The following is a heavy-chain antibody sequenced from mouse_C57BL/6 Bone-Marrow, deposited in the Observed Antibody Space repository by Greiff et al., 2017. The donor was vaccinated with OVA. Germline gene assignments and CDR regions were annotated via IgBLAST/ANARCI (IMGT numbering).Heavy chain of an antibody. CDR3: TRGLGPYWYFDV. D-gene: IGHD4-1*01. Sequence: EVQLVESGEGLVKPGGSLKLSCAASGFTFSSYAMSWVRQTPEKRLEWVAYISSGGDYIYYADTVKGRFTISRDNARNTLYLQMSSLKSEDTAMYYCTRGLGPYWYFDVWGTGTTVTVSS. V-gene: IGHV5-9-1*02. CDR1: GFTFSSYA. J-gene: IGHJ1*03. CDR2: ISSGGDYI.